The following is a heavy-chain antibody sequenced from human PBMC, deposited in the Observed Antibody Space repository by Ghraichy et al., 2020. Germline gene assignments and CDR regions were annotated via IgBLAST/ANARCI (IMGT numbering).Heavy chain of an antibody. Sequence: GGSLRLSCAASGFTFSGYWMHWVRQAPGKGLVWVSRISTDGSSTNYADSVKGRFTISRDNAKNTLYLQMNRLRAEDTAVYYCTIANQVGTAPNLLDYWGQGTLVTVSS. J-gene: IGHJ4*02. D-gene: IGHD1-7*01. CDR2: ISTDGSST. V-gene: IGHV3-74*01. CDR3: TIANQVGTAPNLLDY. CDR1: GFTFSGYW.